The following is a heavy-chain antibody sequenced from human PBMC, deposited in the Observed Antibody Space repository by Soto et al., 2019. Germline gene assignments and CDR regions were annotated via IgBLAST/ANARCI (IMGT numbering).Heavy chain of an antibody. Sequence: QITLKESGPTLVKPTQTLTLTCTFSGFSLSTSGVGVGWIRQPPGKALEWLALIYWDDDKRYSPSLKRRLTNTKDPSKNQVVLTMTNMDPVDTATYYSAHLLGGCSSTGCSPLRFDYWGQGILVTVSS. V-gene: IGHV2-5*02. CDR1: GFSLSTSGVG. D-gene: IGHD2-2*01. CDR2: IYWDDDK. CDR3: AHLLGGCSSTGCSPLRFDY. J-gene: IGHJ4*02.